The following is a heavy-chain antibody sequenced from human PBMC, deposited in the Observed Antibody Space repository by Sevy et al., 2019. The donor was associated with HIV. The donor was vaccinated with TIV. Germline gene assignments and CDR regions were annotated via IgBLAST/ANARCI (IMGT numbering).Heavy chain of an antibody. D-gene: IGHD3-16*02. CDR3: ARDKFLRLGELSLLYY. CDR1: GFTFSSYW. V-gene: IGHV3-7*03. J-gene: IGHJ4*02. Sequence: GGSLRLSCAASGFTFSSYWMSWVRQAPGKGLEWVANIKQDGSEKYYVDSVKGRFTISRDNAKNSLYLQMSSLRAEDTAVYYCARDKFLRLGELSLLYYWGQGTLVTVSS. CDR2: IKQDGSEK.